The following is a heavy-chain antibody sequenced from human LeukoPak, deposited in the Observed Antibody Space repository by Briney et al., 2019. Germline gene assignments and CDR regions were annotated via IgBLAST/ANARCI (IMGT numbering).Heavy chain of an antibody. CDR3: ARAEFSSSWFHFDY. D-gene: IGHD6-13*01. V-gene: IGHV3-30*04. J-gene: IGHJ4*02. CDR1: GFTFSTYV. Sequence: GRSLRLSCAASGFTFSTYVMHWVRQAPGEGLKWVAGISYNGNVKYYADFVKGRFIVSRDNSKNTLYVDMNSLRADDTAMYFCARAEFSSSWFHFDYWGQGALVIVSS. CDR2: ISYNGNVK.